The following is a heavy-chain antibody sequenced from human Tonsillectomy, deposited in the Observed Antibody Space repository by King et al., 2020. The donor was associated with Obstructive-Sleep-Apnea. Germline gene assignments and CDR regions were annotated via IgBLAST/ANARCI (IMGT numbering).Heavy chain of an antibody. V-gene: IGHV4-39*07. CDR2: IYHSGST. D-gene: IGHD6-13*01. CDR1: GGSISSSSYY. Sequence: QLQESGPGLVKPSETLSLTCTVSGGSISSSSYYWGWIRQPPGKGLEWIGSIYHSGSTSYKPSLKSRVTISVDTSKNQFSLKLNSVTAADTAVYYGAGDEQLIPYWYFDLWGRGTLVTVSS. J-gene: IGHJ2*01. CDR3: AGDEQLIPYWYFDL.